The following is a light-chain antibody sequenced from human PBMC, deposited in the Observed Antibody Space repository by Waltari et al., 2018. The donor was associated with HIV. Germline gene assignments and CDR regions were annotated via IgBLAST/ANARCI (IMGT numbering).Light chain of an antibody. V-gene: IGKV1-33*01. CDR2: DGV. J-gene: IGKJ4*01. Sequence: QWTESPSSVSVSVGDRVSITCQATQDIKRNLNWYQQQPGKSPRLMVYDGVLLDEGVTSRFSGSGSGTDYRLTMDDRQPDDIVIYYCLQYDNPPYTFGGGTNVEVK. CDR3: LQYDNPPYT. CDR1: QDIKRN.